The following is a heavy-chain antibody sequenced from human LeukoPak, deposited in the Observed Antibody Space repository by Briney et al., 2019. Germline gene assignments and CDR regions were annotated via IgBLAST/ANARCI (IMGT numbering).Heavy chain of an antibody. J-gene: IGHJ4*02. D-gene: IGHD3-3*01. Sequence: ASVTVSCKVSVYTLTELSMHWVRQAPGKGLEWMGGFDPEDCETVYAQKFQGRVTMTEDTSTDSDYMELSSLRSEDTAVYHCATDSPLTIFGVVSIYDGSFDYWGQRTLVTVSS. CDR1: VYTLTELS. V-gene: IGHV1-24*01. CDR2: FDPEDCET. CDR3: ATDSPLTIFGVVSIYDGSFDY.